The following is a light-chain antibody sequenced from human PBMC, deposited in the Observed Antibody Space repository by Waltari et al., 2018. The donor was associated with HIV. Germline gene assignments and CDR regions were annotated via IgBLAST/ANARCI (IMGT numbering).Light chain of an antibody. CDR2: GAS. Sequence: DIQMTQSPSSLSTSAGDRVTITCRASQSISNNLNWYQQKPGKAPKLLIYGASSLQSGVPSRFSGSGSGTDFTLTISSLQPEDFATYYCQQTYSITPITFGQGTRLEIK. V-gene: IGKV1-39*01. CDR1: QSISNN. J-gene: IGKJ5*01. CDR3: QQTYSITPIT.